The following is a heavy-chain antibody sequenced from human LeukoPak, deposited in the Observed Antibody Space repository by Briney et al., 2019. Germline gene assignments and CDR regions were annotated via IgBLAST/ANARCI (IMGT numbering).Heavy chain of an antibody. J-gene: IGHJ5*02. Sequence: GGSLRLSCAASGFTFGSYAMSWVRQAPGRGLEWVSAISGSGGSTYYADSVKGRFTISRDNSKNTLYLQMNSLRAEDTAVYYCAKERGALLWFGELLLNNWFDPWGQGTLVTVSS. CDR3: AKERGALLWFGELLLNNWFDP. V-gene: IGHV3-23*01. D-gene: IGHD3-10*01. CDR1: GFTFGSYA. CDR2: ISGSGGST.